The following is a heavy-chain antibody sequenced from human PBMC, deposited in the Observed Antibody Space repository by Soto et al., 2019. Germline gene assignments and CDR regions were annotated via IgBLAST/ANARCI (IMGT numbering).Heavy chain of an antibody. J-gene: IGHJ4*02. CDR3: AKRIRYYFDY. CDR2: IYSGGST. Sequence: GGSLRLSCAASELTVSDNYMTWVRQPPGTGLGWVSVIYSGGSTYHADSVKGRFTISRDASKNTLYLQMNSLRAEDTAVYYCAKRIRYYFDYWGQGTLVTVSS. V-gene: IGHV3-53*01. D-gene: IGHD2-15*01. CDR1: ELTVSDNY.